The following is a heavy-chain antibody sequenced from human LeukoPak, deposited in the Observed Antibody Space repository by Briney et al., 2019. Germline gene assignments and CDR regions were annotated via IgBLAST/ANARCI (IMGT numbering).Heavy chain of an antibody. CDR2: IKQDGSER. V-gene: IGHV3-7*01. J-gene: IGHJ4*02. CDR1: GFIFSDYW. D-gene: IGHD2-2*01. CDR3: AGTSGTKLLRY. Sequence: GGSLRLSCAGSGFIFSDYWVTWIRQAPGQGLEWVGNIKQDGSERNYVDSVKGRFTISRDNARDSAYLQMDNLRAEDTAVYHCAGTSGTKLLRYWGQGTLVTVSS.